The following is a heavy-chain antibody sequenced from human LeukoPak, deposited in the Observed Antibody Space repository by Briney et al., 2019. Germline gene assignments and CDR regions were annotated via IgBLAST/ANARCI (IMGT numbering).Heavy chain of an antibody. CDR3: ARELPEEHDYGDSINWFDP. J-gene: IGHJ5*02. CDR2: INPSGGST. CDR1: GYTFTSYY. D-gene: IGHD4-17*01. Sequence: ASVKVSCKASGYTFTSYYMHWVRQAPRQGLEWLGIINPSGGSTSYAQKFQGRVTMTRDTSTSTVYMELSSLRSEDTAVYYCARELPEEHDYGDSINWFDPWGQGTLVTVSS. V-gene: IGHV1-46*01.